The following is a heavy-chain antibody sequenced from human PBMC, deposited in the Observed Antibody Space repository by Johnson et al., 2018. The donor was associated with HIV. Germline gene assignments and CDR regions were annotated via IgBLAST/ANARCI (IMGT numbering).Heavy chain of an antibody. CDR2: IKRKIEGETT. Sequence: VQLVESGGGLVKPGGSLRLSCAASGFTFSNVWMTWVRQAPGKGLEWVGRIKRKIEGETTDYAAPVKGRFTISRDDSKNTLYLQMNSLTTEDTAVYYCTTAIVIDAFYIWGQGTLVTVSS. CDR3: TTAIVIDAFYI. J-gene: IGHJ3*02. V-gene: IGHV3-15*01. CDR1: GFTFSNVW. D-gene: IGHD3-16*02.